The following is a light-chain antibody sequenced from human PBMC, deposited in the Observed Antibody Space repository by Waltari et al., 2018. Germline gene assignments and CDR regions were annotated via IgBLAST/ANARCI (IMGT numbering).Light chain of an antibody. CDR2: SNN. Sequence: QSVLTQPPSASGTPGQRVTIPCSGRRSHIGSIAVHWSQQFPGTAPKLLIYSNNQRPSGVPDRFSGSKSGTSASLAISGLQSEDEADYYCAAWDDSLNAFYVFGTGTKVTVL. CDR1: RSHIGSIA. J-gene: IGLJ1*01. V-gene: IGLV1-44*01. CDR3: AAWDDSLNAFYV.